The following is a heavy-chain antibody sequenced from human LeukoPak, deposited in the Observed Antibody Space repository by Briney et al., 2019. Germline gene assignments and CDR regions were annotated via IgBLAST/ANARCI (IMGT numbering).Heavy chain of an antibody. D-gene: IGHD3-9*01. CDR3: ASTILDFDWLFDY. CDR1: GRSISLGYY. CDR2: VFHDGST. Sequence: SETLSLTCAVSGRSISLGYYWGWIRQPPGKGLEWIGSVFHDGSTHYNPSLQSRVTISVDTSKNQFSLKLSSVTAADTAVYYCASTILDFDWLFDYWGQGTLVTVSS. V-gene: IGHV4-38-2*01. J-gene: IGHJ4*02.